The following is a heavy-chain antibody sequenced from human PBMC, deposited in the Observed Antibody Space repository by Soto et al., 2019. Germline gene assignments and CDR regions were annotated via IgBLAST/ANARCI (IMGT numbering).Heavy chain of an antibody. J-gene: IGHJ5*02. Sequence: AVGSLRLSCAASGFTFSSYGMHWVRQAPGKGLEWVAVIWYDGSNKYYADSVKGRFTISRDNSKNTLYLQMNSLRAEDTAVYYCARDSDDRYQNNWFDPWGQGTLVTVSS. V-gene: IGHV3-33*01. D-gene: IGHD3-22*01. CDR2: IWYDGSNK. CDR1: GFTFSSYG. CDR3: ARDSDDRYQNNWFDP.